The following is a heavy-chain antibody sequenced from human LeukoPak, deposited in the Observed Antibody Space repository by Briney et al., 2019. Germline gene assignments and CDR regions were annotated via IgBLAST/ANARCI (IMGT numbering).Heavy chain of an antibody. CDR1: GGSISSGGYY. Sequence: SETLSLTCTVSGGSISSGGYYWSWIRQHPGKGLEWIGYIYYSGSTYYNPSLKSRVTISVDTSKNQFSLKPSSVTAADTAVYYCARDVDSSGWFDYWGQGTLVTVSS. V-gene: IGHV4-31*03. CDR2: IYYSGST. CDR3: ARDVDSSGWFDY. J-gene: IGHJ4*02. D-gene: IGHD6-19*01.